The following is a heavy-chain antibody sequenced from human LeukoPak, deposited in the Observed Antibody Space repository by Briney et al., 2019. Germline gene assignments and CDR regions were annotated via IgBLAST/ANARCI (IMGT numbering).Heavy chain of an antibody. J-gene: IGHJ4*02. V-gene: IGHV3-30*02. D-gene: IGHD3-3*01. CDR3: AKDREWTRTGFDY. Sequence: GGSLRLSCAASGFTFSNYGMHWVRQAPGKGLEWVAFIRYDGTNKYYADSVKGRFTISRDNSKNTLYLQMNSLRAEDTAVYYCAKDREWTRTGFDYWGQGTLATVSS. CDR2: IRYDGTNK. CDR1: GFTFSNYG.